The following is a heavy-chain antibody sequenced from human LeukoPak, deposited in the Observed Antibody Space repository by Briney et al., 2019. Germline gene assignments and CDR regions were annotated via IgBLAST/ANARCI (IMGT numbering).Heavy chain of an antibody. CDR1: GFSFRSYA. V-gene: IGHV3-23*01. CDR3: EKSLGTLGGYALLAFDY. D-gene: IGHD5-12*01. Sequence: LPGGSLRLSCAASGFSFRSYAMSWVRQPPGKGLERVSGISDSGGSTYYADSVKGRSTISRDNSRNPVYLQMNSLRAEDTAVYYCEKSLGTLGGYALLAFDYWGQGTLVTVSS. J-gene: IGHJ4*02. CDR2: ISDSGGST.